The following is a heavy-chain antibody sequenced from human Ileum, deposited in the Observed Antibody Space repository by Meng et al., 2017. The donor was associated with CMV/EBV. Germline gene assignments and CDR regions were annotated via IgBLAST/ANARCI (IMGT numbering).Heavy chain of an antibody. Sequence: VQCWDAGGGLVLPGGALRLSCAASGFTFSDCGMSWVRQAPGKGLEWISAVSGTGETTYYADSVKGRFAISRDNSKNTLYLQMNSLRADDTALYYCVGLLTGYYSHWWGQGTLVTVSS. CDR2: VSGTGETT. D-gene: IGHD3-9*01. CDR3: VGLLTGYYSHW. V-gene: IGHV3-23*01. J-gene: IGHJ4*02. CDR1: GFTFSDCG.